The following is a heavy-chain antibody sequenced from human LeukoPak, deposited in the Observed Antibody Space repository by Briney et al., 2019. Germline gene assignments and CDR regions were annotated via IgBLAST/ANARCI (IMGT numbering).Heavy chain of an antibody. CDR2: IVVGSGNT. CDR3: AANTELERPEGHGFDP. J-gene: IGHJ5*02. Sequence: GASVKVSCKASGFTFTSSAVQWVRLARGQRLEWIGWIVVGSGNTNYAQKFQERVTITRDMSTSTAYMELSSLRSEDTAVYYCAANTELERPEGHGFDPWGQGTLVTVSS. CDR1: GFTFTSSA. V-gene: IGHV1-58*01. D-gene: IGHD1-1*01.